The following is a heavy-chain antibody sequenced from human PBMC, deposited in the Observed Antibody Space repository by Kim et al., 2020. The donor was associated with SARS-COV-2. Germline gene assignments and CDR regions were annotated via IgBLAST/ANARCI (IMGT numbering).Heavy chain of an antibody. CDR2: IDTSTSII. V-gene: IGHV3-48*02. CDR3: ARDNWNDV. Sequence: GGSLRLSCAASGFTFSKYSMNWVRQAPGKGLEWVSFIDTSTSIIYYADSVKGRFTISRDKAKNSLYLQMNSLRDEDTAVYYCARDNWNDVWGQGTTVTVSS. D-gene: IGHD1-20*01. CDR1: GFTFSKYS. J-gene: IGHJ6*02.